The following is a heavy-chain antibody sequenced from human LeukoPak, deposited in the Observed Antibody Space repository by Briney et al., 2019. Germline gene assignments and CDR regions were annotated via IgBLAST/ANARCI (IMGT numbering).Heavy chain of an antibody. V-gene: IGHV1-2*02. CDR1: GYTFSAYY. D-gene: IGHD3-9*01. CDR3: ARDDVLTGPHSGGGTSEEFDP. CDR2: INPNSGGT. Sequence: ASVKVSCKASGYTFSAYYMHWVRQAPGQGLEWMGWINPNSGGTNYAQKFQGRVTMTRDTSINTAYMELSRLRSDDTAVYYCARDDVLTGPHSGGGTSEEFDPWGQGTLVTVSS. J-gene: IGHJ5*02.